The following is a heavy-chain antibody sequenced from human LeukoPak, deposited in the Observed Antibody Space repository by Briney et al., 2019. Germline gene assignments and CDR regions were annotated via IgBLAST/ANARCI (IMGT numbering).Heavy chain of an antibody. V-gene: IGHV4-59*12. J-gene: IGHJ4*02. D-gene: IGHD3-10*01. CDR3: ARGLDYYGSGSSPN. Sequence: SETLSLTCTVSGGSISSYYWSWIRQPPGKGLEWIGYIYYSGSTNYNPSLKSRVTISVDTSKNQFSLKLSSVTAADTAVYYCARGLDYYGSGSSPNWGQGTLVTVSS. CDR1: GGSISSYY. CDR2: IYYSGST.